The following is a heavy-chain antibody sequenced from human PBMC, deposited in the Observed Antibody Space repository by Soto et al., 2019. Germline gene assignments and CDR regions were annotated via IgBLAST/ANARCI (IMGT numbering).Heavy chain of an antibody. J-gene: IGHJ6*02. D-gene: IGHD1-1*01. V-gene: IGHV3-30*03. CDR3: AGALENPYFYYGLNV. CDR2: TTYDGGIK. CDR1: GFTFSRYG. Sequence: QVQLVESGGGVVQPGSSLRLSCAAFGFTFSRYGMEWVRLAPGKGLEWVAATTYDGGIKHYVDSVKGRFTISRDNSKNTLYLQMNSLRVEDTATYYCAGALENPYFYYGLNVWGQGTTVTVSS.